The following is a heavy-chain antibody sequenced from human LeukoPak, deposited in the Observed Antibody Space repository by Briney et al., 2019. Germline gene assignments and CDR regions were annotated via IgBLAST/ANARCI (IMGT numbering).Heavy chain of an antibody. CDR1: GFTFSSYA. CDR2: ISGSGGST. V-gene: IGHV3-23*01. J-gene: IGHJ6*03. Sequence: GGSLRLSCAASGFTFSSYAMSWVRQAPGKGLEWVSAISGSGGSTYYADSVKGRFTISRDNSRNTLYLQMNSPRAEDTAVYYCARETGQLLPSGIYYYMDVWGKGTTVTVSS. CDR3: ARETGQLLPSGIYYYMDV. D-gene: IGHD2-2*01.